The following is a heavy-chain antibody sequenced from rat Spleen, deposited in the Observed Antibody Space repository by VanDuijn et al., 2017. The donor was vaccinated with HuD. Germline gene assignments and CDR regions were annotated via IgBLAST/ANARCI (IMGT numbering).Heavy chain of an antibody. D-gene: IGHD5-1*01. J-gene: IGHJ1*01. CDR1: GFTFSNYG. Sequence: EVQLVESGGGLVQPGRSLKLSCAASGFTFSNYGMAWVRQAPKKGLEWVAYISYDGGSTYYRDSVKGRFTISSVNATSTLYRQLESLRFEDTATYYCALHTQLGVFWYFDFWGPGTMITVSS. V-gene: IGHV5S23*01. CDR2: ISYDGGST. CDR3: ALHTQLGVFWYFDF.